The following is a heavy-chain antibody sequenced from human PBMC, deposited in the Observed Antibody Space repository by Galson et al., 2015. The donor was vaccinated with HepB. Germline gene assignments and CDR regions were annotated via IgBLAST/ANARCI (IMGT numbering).Heavy chain of an antibody. CDR1: EFTFSGYA. CDR2: ISYDGSNK. CDR3: AREMPQNRYYHYGMDV. Sequence: SLRLSCATSEFTFSGYAVHWVRQAPGKGLEWVSFISYDGSNKYYADSVKGRFAISRDNSKNTLYLQMNSLRTEDTAVYYCAREMPQNRYYHYGMDVWGQGTTVTVSS. D-gene: IGHD1-14*01. V-gene: IGHV3-30*09. J-gene: IGHJ6*02.